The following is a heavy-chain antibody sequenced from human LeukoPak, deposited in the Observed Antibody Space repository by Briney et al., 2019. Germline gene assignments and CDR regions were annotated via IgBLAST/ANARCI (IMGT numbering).Heavy chain of an antibody. V-gene: IGHV1-69*04. CDR3: ARAAYYCSSASCPFDY. J-gene: IGHJ4*02. D-gene: IGHD2-2*01. CDR2: IIPILGIA. CDR1: GGTFSSYA. Sequence: ASVKVSCKASGGTFSSYAISWVRQAPGQGLEWMGRIIPILGIANYAQKFQGRVTITADKSTSTAYMELSSLRSEDTAVYYCARAAYYCSSASCPFDYWGQGTLVTVSS.